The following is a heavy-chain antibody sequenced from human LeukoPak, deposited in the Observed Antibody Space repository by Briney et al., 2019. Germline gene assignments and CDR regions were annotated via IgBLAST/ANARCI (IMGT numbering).Heavy chain of an antibody. CDR1: GGSISNDY. V-gene: IGHV4-59*08. CDR2: IYYMGRT. Sequence: PSETLSLTCSVSGGSISNDYWSWIRQPPGKRLEGMGNIYYMGRTNYNPSLKSRVTISVDTSKTPFSLKLSSVSAADTAVYYCARPRYVDRLSPFAYWGQGTLVTVSS. J-gene: IGHJ4*02. D-gene: IGHD3-9*01. CDR3: ARPRYVDRLSPFAY.